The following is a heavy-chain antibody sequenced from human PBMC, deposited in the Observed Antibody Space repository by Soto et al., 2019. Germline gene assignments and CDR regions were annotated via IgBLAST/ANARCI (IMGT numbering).Heavy chain of an antibody. Sequence: QVQLQESGPGLVKPSQTLSLTCTVSGGSISSGDYHWSWIRQPPGKGLEWIGYIYYSGSTYYNPSLKSRVTISVDTSKNQFSLKLSSVTAADTAVYYCASLILTYGDYAGSGYYGMDVWGQGTTFTVSS. CDR1: GGSISSGDYH. CDR2: IYYSGST. V-gene: IGHV4-30-4*01. CDR3: ASLILTYGDYAGSGYYGMDV. J-gene: IGHJ6*02. D-gene: IGHD4-17*01.